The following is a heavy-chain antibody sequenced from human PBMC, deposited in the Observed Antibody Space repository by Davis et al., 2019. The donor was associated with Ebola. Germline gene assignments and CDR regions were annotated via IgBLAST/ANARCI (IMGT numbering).Heavy chain of an antibody. V-gene: IGHV1-8*01. D-gene: IGHD3-16*02. CDR2: MNPKSGNT. Sequence: ASVKVSCKASEYTFTSYDINWVRQATGQGLEWVAWMNPKSGNTGYAEKFQGRLTMTRNTSISTAYMELSSLRSEDTAVYYCARAISHDYVWGSYRTHFDYWGQGTLVTVSS. J-gene: IGHJ4*02. CDR1: EYTFTSYD. CDR3: ARAISHDYVWGSYRTHFDY.